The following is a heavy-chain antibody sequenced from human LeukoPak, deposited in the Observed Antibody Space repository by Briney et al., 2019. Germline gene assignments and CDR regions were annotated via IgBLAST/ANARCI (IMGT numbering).Heavy chain of an antibody. CDR2: TYYSGTT. D-gene: IGHD1-20*01. CDR3: ASITGTLPSDY. J-gene: IGHJ4*02. CDR1: GGSISSSFYY. V-gene: IGHV4-39*01. Sequence: PSETLSLTCTVSGGSISSSFYYWGWLRQPPGKGLEWIGSTYYSGTTYYKPSLKSRVSVSVDTSKNQFSLKLSSVTAADTAVYYCASITGTLPSDYWGQGTLVTVSS.